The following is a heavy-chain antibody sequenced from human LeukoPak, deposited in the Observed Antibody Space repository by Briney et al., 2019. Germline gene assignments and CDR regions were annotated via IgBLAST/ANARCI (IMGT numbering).Heavy chain of an antibody. D-gene: IGHD6-13*01. CDR2: INTNTGNP. Sequence: ASVKVSCKASGYTFTSYAMNWVRQAPGQGLEWMGWINTNTGNPTYAQGFTGRFVFSLDTSVSTAYLQISSLKAEDTAVYYCARDAAPIAAAGTPTQIDYWGQGTLVTVSS. J-gene: IGHJ4*02. CDR1: GYTFTSYA. V-gene: IGHV7-4-1*02. CDR3: ARDAAPIAAAGTPTQIDY.